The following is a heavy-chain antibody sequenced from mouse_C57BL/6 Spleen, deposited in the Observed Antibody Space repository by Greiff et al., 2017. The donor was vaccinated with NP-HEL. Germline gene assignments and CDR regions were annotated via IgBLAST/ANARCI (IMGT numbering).Heavy chain of an antibody. CDR2: IDPANGNT. CDR3: ARSGGSSPYYFDY. D-gene: IGHD1-1*01. CDR1: GFNIKNTY. V-gene: IGHV14-3*01. Sequence: EVKLVESVAELVRPGASVKLSCTASGFNIKNTYMHWVKQRPEQGLEWIGRIDPANGNTKYAPKFQGKATITADTSSNTAYLQLSSLTSEDTAIYYCARSGGSSPYYFDYWGQGTTLTVSS. J-gene: IGHJ2*01.